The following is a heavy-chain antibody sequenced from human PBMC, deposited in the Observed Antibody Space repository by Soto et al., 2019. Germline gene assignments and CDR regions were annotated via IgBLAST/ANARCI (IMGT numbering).Heavy chain of an antibody. D-gene: IGHD2-15*01. CDR1: GVSINTNNYY. J-gene: IGHJ4*02. CDR3: AGFVVPASRNTGFDY. CDR2: IFYSGST. V-gene: IGHV4-39*01. Sequence: QLQLQESGPGLVKPSETLSLTCTVSGVSINTNNYYWGWVRQPPGKGLEWIGNIFYSGSTFYNPSLRSRLTISVDTSKTQFSLRLNSVPAADAAVYYCAGFVVPASRNTGFDYWGQGTLVTVSS.